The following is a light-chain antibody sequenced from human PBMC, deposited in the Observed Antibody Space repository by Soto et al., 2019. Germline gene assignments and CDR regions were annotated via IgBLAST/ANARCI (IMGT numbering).Light chain of an antibody. J-gene: IGKJ1*01. CDR2: DVS. Sequence: DIVLTQSPGTLSLSPGERATLSCRSSQSVSSNYLAWYQQKPDQAPRLVIYDVSGRATGIPDRFSGSGSGTDFTLTLSRLEPEDFAVYYCQQYGSSPTFGQGTKVEIK. CDR3: QQYGSSPT. V-gene: IGKV3-20*01. CDR1: QSVSSNY.